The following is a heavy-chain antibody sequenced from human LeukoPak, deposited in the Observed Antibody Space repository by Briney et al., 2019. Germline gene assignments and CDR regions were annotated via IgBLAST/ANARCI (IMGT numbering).Heavy chain of an antibody. J-gene: IGHJ4*02. CDR2: INHSGST. Sequence: PSETLSLTCAVYGGSFSGYYWSWIRQPPGKGLEWIGEINHSGSTNYNPSLKSRDTISVDTSKNQFSLKLSSVTAADTAVYYCARHITMVRGVIYFDYWGQGTLVTVSS. D-gene: IGHD3-10*01. CDR1: GGSFSGYY. V-gene: IGHV4-34*01. CDR3: ARHITMVRGVIYFDY.